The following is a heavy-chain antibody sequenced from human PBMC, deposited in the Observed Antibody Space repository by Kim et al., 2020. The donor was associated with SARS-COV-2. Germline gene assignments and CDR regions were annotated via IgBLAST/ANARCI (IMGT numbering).Heavy chain of an antibody. Sequence: GGSLRRSCAASGFTFGDYAMHWVRQAPGKGLEWVSGISWNSGSIGYADSVKGRFTISRDNAKNSLYLQMNSLHQGPIGLPPGTLLQEHLWG. J-gene: IGHJ6*01. CDR2: ISWNSGSI. CDR1: GFTFGDYA. V-gene: IGHV3-9*01. CDR3: TLLQEHL.